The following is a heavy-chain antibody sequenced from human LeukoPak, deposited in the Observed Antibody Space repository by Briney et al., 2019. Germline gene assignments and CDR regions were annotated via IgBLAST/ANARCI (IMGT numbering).Heavy chain of an antibody. V-gene: IGHV3-53*01. CDR3: ARVRLDRSERNLDAFEN. CDR2: INSGGST. J-gene: IGHJ3*02. CDR1: GFTVSSNY. Sequence: EGFLRLSCAASGFTVSSNYMSWVRQAPGKGLEWVSSINSGGSTYYADSVKGRFTISRDNSKNTVYLQMNSLRAEDTAVYFCARVRLDRSERNLDAFENWGQGTMVTVSS. D-gene: IGHD1-14*01.